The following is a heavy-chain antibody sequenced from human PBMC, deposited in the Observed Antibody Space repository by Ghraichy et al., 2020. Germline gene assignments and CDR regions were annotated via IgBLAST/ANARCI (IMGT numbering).Heavy chain of an antibody. CDR3: AKYCSSTSWLVSYYYYMDV. CDR2: IKQDGSEK. D-gene: IGHD2-2*01. V-gene: IGHV3-7*01. Sequence: GGSLRLSCAASGFTFSSYWMSWVRQAPGKGLEWVANIKQDGSEKYYVDSVKGRFTISRDNAKNSLYLQMNSLRAEDTAVYYCAKYCSSTSWLVSYYYYMDVWGKGTTVTVSS. CDR1: GFTFSSYW. J-gene: IGHJ6*03.